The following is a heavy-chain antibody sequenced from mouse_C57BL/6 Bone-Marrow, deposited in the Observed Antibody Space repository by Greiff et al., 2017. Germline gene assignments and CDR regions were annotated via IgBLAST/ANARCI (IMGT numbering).Heavy chain of an antibody. CDR1: GYTFTSYT. V-gene: IGHV1-4*01. D-gene: IGHD3-2*02. Sequence: QVQLQQSGAELARPGASVKMSCKASGYTFTSYTMHWVKQRPGQGLEWIGYINPSSGYTKYNQKFKDKATLTADKSSSTAYMQLSSLTSEDSAVYYCASPQTAHATGFAYWGQGTLVTVSA. J-gene: IGHJ3*01. CDR3: ASPQTAHATGFAY. CDR2: INPSSGYT.